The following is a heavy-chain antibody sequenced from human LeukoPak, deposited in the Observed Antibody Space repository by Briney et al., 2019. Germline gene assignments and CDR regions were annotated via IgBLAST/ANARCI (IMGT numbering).Heavy chain of an antibody. D-gene: IGHD3-3*01. CDR2: ISGSGGST. CDR3: AKDIGDYDFWSGYPGHGYFDY. V-gene: IGHV3-23*01. J-gene: IGHJ4*02. Sequence: PGGSLRLSCAASGFTFSSYAMSWVRQAAGKGLEWVSAISGSGGSTYYAGSVKGRCTISRDNSKNPLYLQMDSLRAEDTAVYYCAKDIGDYDFWSGYPGHGYFDYWGQGTLVTVSS. CDR1: GFTFSSYA.